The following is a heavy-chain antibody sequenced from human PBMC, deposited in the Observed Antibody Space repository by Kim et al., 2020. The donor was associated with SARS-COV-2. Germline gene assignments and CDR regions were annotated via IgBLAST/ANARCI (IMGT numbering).Heavy chain of an antibody. CDR2: GNT. J-gene: IGHJ4*02. V-gene: IGHV1-8*01. CDR3: ARGEYVDY. Sequence: GNTGYAKRVQGKVTMHRDTSRSTAYMELRRLRSEDTDVYYCARGEYVDYWGQGTLVTVSS.